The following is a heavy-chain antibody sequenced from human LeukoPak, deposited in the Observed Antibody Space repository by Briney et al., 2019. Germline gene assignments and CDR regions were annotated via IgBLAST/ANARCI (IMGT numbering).Heavy chain of an antibody. Sequence: SETLSLTCTVSGGSISSYYWSWIRQPAGKGLEWIGRIYTSGSTNYNPSLKSRVTMSVDTSKNQFSLKLSSVTAADTAVYYCARESSSSGWANDAFDIWGQGTVVTVSS. J-gene: IGHJ3*02. CDR2: IYTSGST. CDR1: GGSISSYY. V-gene: IGHV4-4*07. CDR3: ARESSSSGWANDAFDI. D-gene: IGHD6-19*01.